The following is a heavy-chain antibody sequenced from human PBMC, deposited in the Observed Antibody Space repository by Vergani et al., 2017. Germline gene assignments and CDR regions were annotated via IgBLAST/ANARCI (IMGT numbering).Heavy chain of an antibody. D-gene: IGHD6-19*01. CDR2: IQFDGSNQ. J-gene: IGHJ4*02. CDR1: GFTLSNYD. CDR3: AKHFSGWGIDY. Sequence: QVQLVESVGGVVQRGGSLRLSCATSGFTLSNYDMQWIRQGPGKGLEFVAFIQFDGSNQYYADSVKGRFTLSRDFSKNTLYLQMNSLRTDDTATYYCAKHFSGWGIDYWGQGTQFIVSS. V-gene: IGHV3-30*02.